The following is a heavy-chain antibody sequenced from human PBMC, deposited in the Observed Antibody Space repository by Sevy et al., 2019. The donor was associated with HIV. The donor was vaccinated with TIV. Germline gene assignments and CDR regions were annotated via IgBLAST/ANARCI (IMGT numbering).Heavy chain of an antibody. CDR2: MNPNSGNT. CDR1: GYTFTSYD. J-gene: IGHJ4*02. Sequence: ASVKVSCKASGYTFTSYDINWVRQATGQGLEWMGWMNPNSGNTGYAQKFQGRVTMTRNNSINTAYMELSSLRSEDTAVYYCARRYYDFWRGLYYFDYWGQGTLVTVSS. V-gene: IGHV1-8*01. D-gene: IGHD3-3*01. CDR3: ARRYYDFWRGLYYFDY.